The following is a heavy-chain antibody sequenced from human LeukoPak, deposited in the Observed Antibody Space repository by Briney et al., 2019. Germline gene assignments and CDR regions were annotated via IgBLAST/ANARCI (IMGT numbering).Heavy chain of an antibody. J-gene: IGHJ5*02. CDR1: GGSISSSSYY. CDR3: ARDGHYYYRGSILGIAAADPGGKNRNWFDP. V-gene: IGHV4-39*07. Sequence: SETLSLTCTVSGGSISSSSYYWGWIRQPPGKGLEWIGSIYYSGSTYYNPSLKSRVTISVDTSKNQFSLKLSSVTAADTAVYYCARDGHYYYRGSILGIAAADPGGKNRNWFDPWGQGTLVTVSS. D-gene: IGHD6-13*01. CDR2: IYYSGST.